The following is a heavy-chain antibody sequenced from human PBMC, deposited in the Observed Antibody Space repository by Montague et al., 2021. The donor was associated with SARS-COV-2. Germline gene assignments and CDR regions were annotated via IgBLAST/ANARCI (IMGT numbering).Heavy chain of an antibody. Sequence: SETLSLTRTVSGGSVSSGGFYWNWIRQPPGKGLEWIGYMYSSGSTNYNPSLKSRVTISLDASKNQFSLRLSSVTPADTAVYYCTREGGYWSQGTLVTVSS. CDR1: GGSVSSGGFY. CDR3: TREGGY. V-gene: IGHV4-61*08. J-gene: IGHJ4*02. CDR2: MYSSGST. D-gene: IGHD1-26*01.